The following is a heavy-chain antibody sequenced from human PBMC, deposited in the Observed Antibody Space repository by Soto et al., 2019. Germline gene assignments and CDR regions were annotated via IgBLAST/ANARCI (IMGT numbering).Heavy chain of an antibody. J-gene: IGHJ4*02. Sequence: GSLRLSCAASVFIFSDYSMNWVRQAPGKGLEWVSSISGSRGYIYYGDSVKGRFTISRDNAKNSVVLQMNNLRAEDTAVYYCARDWAAALDYWGPGTLVTVSS. CDR1: VFIFSDYS. D-gene: IGHD6-13*01. V-gene: IGHV3-21*01. CDR3: ARDWAAALDY. CDR2: ISGSRGYI.